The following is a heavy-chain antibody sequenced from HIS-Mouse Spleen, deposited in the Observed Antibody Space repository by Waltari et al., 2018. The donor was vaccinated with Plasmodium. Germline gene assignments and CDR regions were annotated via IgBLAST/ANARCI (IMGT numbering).Heavy chain of an antibody. CDR2: LNTNSGGT. Sequence: QVQLVQSGAEVKKPGASVKVSCQASGYTFTGYYMQRVRQARGAGHEWMGLLNTNSGGTNYAQKFEGRVTRTRETSMSTADMELSRLRYDDTAVDYCAGDVAAAGHFDYWGQGTLVTVSS. CDR3: AGDVAAAGHFDY. J-gene: IGHJ4*02. V-gene: IGHV1-2*02. D-gene: IGHD6-13*01. CDR1: GYTFTGYY.